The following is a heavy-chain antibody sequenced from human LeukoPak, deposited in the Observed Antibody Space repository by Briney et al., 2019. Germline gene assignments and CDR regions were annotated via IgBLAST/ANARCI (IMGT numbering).Heavy chain of an antibody. V-gene: IGHV3-53*01. Sequence: PGGSLRLSCTVSGFTVSSNSMSWVRQAPGKGLEWVSFIYSDNTHYSDSVKGRFTISRDNSKNTLYLQMNSLRAEDTAVYYCAREFAGYCSSTSCKRWKDYYYYMDVWGKGTTVTISS. CDR2: IYSDNT. J-gene: IGHJ6*03. D-gene: IGHD2-2*01. CDR3: AREFAGYCSSTSCKRWKDYYYYMDV. CDR1: GFTVSSNS.